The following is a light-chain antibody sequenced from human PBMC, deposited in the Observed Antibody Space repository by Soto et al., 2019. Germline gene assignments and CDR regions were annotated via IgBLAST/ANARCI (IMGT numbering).Light chain of an antibody. J-gene: IGKJ3*01. CDR1: QTVTSSS. CDR3: QHYGISPFT. CDR2: GAS. V-gene: IGKV3-20*01. Sequence: EIVLTQSPGTLSLSPGERATLSCRASQTVTSSSLAWYQQTPGQAPRLLIYGASSRATGIPDRFSGSGSGTDFTLTISRLEPEDFAVYYCQHYGISPFTFGPGTQVEFK.